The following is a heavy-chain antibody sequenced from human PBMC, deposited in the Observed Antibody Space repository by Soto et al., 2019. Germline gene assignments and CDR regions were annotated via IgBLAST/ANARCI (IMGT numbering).Heavy chain of an antibody. CDR3: ARESGSYYGRNWFDP. Sequence: QVQLVESGGGVVQPGRSLRLSCAASGFTFSSYGMHWFRQAPGKGLEGVAVISYDGSNKYYADSVKGRFTISRDNSKNTLYLQMNSLRAEDTAVYYCARESGSYYGRNWFDPWGQGTLVTVSS. CDR1: GFTFSSYG. CDR2: ISYDGSNK. V-gene: IGHV3-30*03. D-gene: IGHD1-26*01. J-gene: IGHJ5*02.